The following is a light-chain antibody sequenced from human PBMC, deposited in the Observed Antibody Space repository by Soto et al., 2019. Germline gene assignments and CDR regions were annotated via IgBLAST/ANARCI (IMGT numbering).Light chain of an antibody. Sequence: DIVMTQSPLSLPVTPGEPASISCRSSQSLLHSNGYNYLDWYLQKPGQSPQLLIYLGSNRSSGVPDRFSGSGSGTDFTLKISRVEAEDVGVYYCMQALQTPFVPGTKVDIK. CDR1: QSLLHSNGYNY. J-gene: IGKJ3*01. CDR2: LGS. V-gene: IGKV2-28*01. CDR3: MQALQTP.